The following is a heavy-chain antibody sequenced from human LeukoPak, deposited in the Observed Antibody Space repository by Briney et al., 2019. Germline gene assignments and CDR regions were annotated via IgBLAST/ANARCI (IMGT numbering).Heavy chain of an antibody. Sequence: PSETLSLTCTVSGGSISSSSYYWGWLRQAPGKGLEWLXWRDCIGSTYYNPSLKSRVTRSVDTSKKQFSLKLSSVTAADTAVYYCARLPYGSGTNPPAFDIWGQGTMVTVSS. J-gene: IGHJ3*02. CDR2: RDCIGST. CDR3: ARLPYGSGTNPPAFDI. CDR1: GGSISSSSYY. V-gene: IGHV4-39*01. D-gene: IGHD2-2*01.